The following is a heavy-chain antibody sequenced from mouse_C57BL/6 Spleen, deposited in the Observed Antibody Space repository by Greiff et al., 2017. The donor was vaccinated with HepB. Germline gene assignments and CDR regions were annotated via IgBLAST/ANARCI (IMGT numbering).Heavy chain of an antibody. CDR1: GFTFSSYG. Sequence: EVKLMESGGDLVKPGGSLKLSCAASGFTFSSYGMSWVRQTPDKRLEWVATISSGGSYTYYPDSVKGRFTISRDNAKNTLYLQMSSLKSEDTAMYYCARPSGYPYYFDYWGQGTTLTVSS. D-gene: IGHD2-2*01. CDR2: ISSGGSYT. CDR3: ARPSGYPYYFDY. J-gene: IGHJ2*01. V-gene: IGHV5-6*01.